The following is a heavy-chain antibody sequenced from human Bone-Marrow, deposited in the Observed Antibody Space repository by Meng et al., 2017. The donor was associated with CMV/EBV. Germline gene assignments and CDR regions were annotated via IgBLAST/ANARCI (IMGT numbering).Heavy chain of an antibody. CDR1: GFTFSDYY. V-gene: IGHV3-11*04. CDR2: ISSSGSTI. J-gene: IGHJ4*02. D-gene: IGHD6-19*01. Sequence: GESLKISCAASGFTFSDYYMSWIRQAPGKGLEWVSYISSSGSTIYYADSVKGRFTISRDNAKNSLYLQMNSLRAEDTAVYYCARERRVSSGRTYYFDYWGQGTRVTGYS. CDR3: ARERRVSSGRTYYFDY.